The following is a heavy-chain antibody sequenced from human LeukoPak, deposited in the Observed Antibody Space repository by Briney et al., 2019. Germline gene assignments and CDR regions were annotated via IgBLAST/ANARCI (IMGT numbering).Heavy chain of an antibody. D-gene: IGHD4-17*01. V-gene: IGHV4-59*01. CDR2: IYYSGSA. CDR1: GGSLSSYY. CDR3: ARDIWDYGDYGFDP. J-gene: IGHJ5*02. Sequence: SETLSLTCTVSGGSLSSYYWSWIRQPPGKGLEWIGYIYYSGSAKYNPSLKSRVTISVDTSKNQFSLKLSSVTAADTAVYYCARDIWDYGDYGFDPWGQGTLVTVSS.